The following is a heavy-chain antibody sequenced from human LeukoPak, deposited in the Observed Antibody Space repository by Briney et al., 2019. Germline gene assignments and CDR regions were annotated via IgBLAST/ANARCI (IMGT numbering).Heavy chain of an antibody. Sequence: PSETLSLTCIVSGGSISSSSYYWAWIRQPPGKGLEWIGSIYYSGTTYYNPSLKSRVIISVDTSKNQLSLKLSSVTAADTAVYYCARDPSASYRGYDLNDAFDIWGQETMVTVSS. CDR3: ARDPSASYRGYDLNDAFDI. CDR2: IYYSGTT. J-gene: IGHJ3*02. D-gene: IGHD5-12*01. V-gene: IGHV4-39*07. CDR1: GGSISSSSYY.